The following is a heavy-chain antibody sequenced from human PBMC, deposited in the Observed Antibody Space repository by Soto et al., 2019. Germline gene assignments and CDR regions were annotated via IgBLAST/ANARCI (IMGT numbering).Heavy chain of an antibody. CDR3: AREYCSSTSCYSSPPNYYYGMDV. V-gene: IGHV3-21*01. CDR2: ISSSSYI. J-gene: IGHJ6*02. D-gene: IGHD2-2*01. Sequence: GGSLRLSCAASGFTFSSYSINWVRQAPGKGLEWVSSISSSSYIYYSDSVKGRFTISRDNAKNSLYLQMNSLRAEDTAVYYCAREYCSSTSCYSSPPNYYYGMDVWGQGTTVTVSS. CDR1: GFTFSSYS.